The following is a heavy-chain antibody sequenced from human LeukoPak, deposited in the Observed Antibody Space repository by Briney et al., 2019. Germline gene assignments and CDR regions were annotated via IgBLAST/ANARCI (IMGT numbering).Heavy chain of an antibody. V-gene: IGHV4-39*01. D-gene: IGHD3-22*01. CDR3: AEGRHYYDSSGYGY. CDR2: IYYSGST. J-gene: IGHJ4*02. Sequence: PSETLSLTCTVSGGSISSSSYYWGWIRQPPGKGLEWIGSIYYSGSTYYNPSLKSRVTISVDTSKNQFSLKLSSVTAADTAVYYCAEGRHYYDSSGYGYWGQGTLVTVSS. CDR1: GGSISSSSYY.